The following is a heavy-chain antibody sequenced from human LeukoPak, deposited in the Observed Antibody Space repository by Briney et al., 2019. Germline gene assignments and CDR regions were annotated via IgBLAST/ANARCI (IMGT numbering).Heavy chain of an antibody. Sequence: GASVKVSCKVSGYTLTELSMHWVRQAPGKGLEWMGGFDPEDGETIYAQKFQGRVTMTEDTSTDTAYMELSSLRSEDTAVYYCARGYCSGGSCYYYYYYMDVWGKGTTVTVSS. CDR2: FDPEDGET. CDR3: ARGYCSGGSCYYYYYYMDV. V-gene: IGHV1-24*01. J-gene: IGHJ6*03. D-gene: IGHD2-15*01. CDR1: GYTLTELS.